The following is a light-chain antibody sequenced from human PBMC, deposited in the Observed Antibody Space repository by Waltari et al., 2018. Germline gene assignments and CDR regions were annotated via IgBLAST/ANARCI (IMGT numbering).Light chain of an antibody. CDR3: STWDDSLNGHVV. CDR2: SND. CDR1: LSNIGSHA. V-gene: IGLV1-44*01. Sequence: QSLLTQPPSVSGTPGQRVIISCSGSLSNIGSHAVSWYQKFPGTAPKVLIHSNDRRPAGVPDRFSSSKSGTSASLAISGLQSADEADYYCSTWDDSLNGHVVFGGGTKLTVL. J-gene: IGLJ2*01.